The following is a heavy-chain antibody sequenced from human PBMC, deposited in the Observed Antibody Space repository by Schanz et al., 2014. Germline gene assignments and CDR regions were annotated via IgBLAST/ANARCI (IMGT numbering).Heavy chain of an antibody. CDR2: ISSSSSYI. V-gene: IGHV3-21*01. Sequence: EVQLVESGGGLVKPGGSLRLSCAASGFTFSTYSMNWVRQAPGKGLEWVSSISSSSSYIYYADSVKGRFTISRDNTKNSVFLQMNSLRAEDTAVYYCARGRARQLVHWFDPWGQGTLVTVSS. CDR1: GFTFSTYS. CDR3: ARGRARQLVHWFDP. D-gene: IGHD6-13*01. J-gene: IGHJ5*02.